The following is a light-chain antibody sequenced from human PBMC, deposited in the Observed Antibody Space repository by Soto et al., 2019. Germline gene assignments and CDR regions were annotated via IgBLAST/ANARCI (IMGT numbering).Light chain of an antibody. CDR2: GVS. CDR1: QSVNTKY. Sequence: ELVLTQSPGTLSLSPGERATLSCRASQSVNTKYLAWYQQKPGQAPRLLIYGVSSRATGIPDRFSGSGSGTDFTLTISRLEPEDCAVYYCQQYVSLSWAFGQGTKLDI. V-gene: IGKV3-20*01. J-gene: IGKJ1*01. CDR3: QQYVSLSWA.